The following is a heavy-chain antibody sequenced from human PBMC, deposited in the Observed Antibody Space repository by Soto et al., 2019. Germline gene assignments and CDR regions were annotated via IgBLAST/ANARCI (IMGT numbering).Heavy chain of an antibody. CDR2: IDNSGST. V-gene: IGHV4-31*03. CDR3: AGAVSDFDVRRYRTSYFDQ. Sequence: SETLSFTCTVSGASVSTGVYYWTWIRQHPGKGLEWIGYIDNSGSTYYNPSLTGRVDISVDTSKNEFSLNLQSLTAADTAFYYCAGAVSDFDVRRYRTSYFDQWGQGILVTVSS. CDR1: GASVSTGVYY. J-gene: IGHJ4*02. D-gene: IGHD3-10*02.